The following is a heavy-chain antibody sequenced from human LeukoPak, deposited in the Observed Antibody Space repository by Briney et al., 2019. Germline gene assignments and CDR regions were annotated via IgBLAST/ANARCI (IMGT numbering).Heavy chain of an antibody. CDR3: ARDTPMVRGVIDDAFDI. CDR1: GFPFTLYN. Sequence: GGSLRLSCEVSGFPFTLYNMNWVRQAPGKGLEWVSVIYSGGSTYYADSVKGRFTISRDNSKNTLYLQMNSLRAEDTAVYYCARDTPMVRGVIDDAFDIWGQGTMVTVSS. V-gene: IGHV3-53*01. D-gene: IGHD3-10*01. J-gene: IGHJ3*02. CDR2: IYSGGST.